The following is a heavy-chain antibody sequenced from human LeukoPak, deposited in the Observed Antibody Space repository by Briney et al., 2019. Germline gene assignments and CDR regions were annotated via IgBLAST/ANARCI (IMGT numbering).Heavy chain of an antibody. CDR3: ARGGLSYGFDV. V-gene: IGHV3-7*01. D-gene: IGHD3-16*02. Sequence: RGSLRLSCMASAFSISPYYMGWARQAPGKGLEWVANIDKDAIEKYYVDSVKGRFTISRDNAKNSLFLEMNSLGLEDTAVYYCARGGLSYGFDVWGQGTMVTVSS. J-gene: IGHJ3*01. CDR2: IDKDAIEK. CDR1: AFSISPYY.